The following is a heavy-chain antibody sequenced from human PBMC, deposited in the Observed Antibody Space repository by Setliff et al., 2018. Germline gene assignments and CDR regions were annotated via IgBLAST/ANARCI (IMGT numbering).Heavy chain of an antibody. CDR3: ATLSKDLNY. CDR2: LSGSRSSHI. J-gene: IGHJ4*02. CDR1: GSSFRSYA. D-gene: IGHD3-3*01. Sequence: GGSLRLSCVASGSSFRSYAMSWVRQAPGKGLEWVSTLSGSRSSHIYYADSVKGRFTISRDNAKNTVYLQMNSLTAEDTAMYYCATLSKDLNYWGQGTLVTVSS. V-gene: IGHV3-21*01.